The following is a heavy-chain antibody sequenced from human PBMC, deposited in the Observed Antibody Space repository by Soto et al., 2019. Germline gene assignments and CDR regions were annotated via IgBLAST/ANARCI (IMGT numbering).Heavy chain of an antibody. CDR2: AYHNDLT. D-gene: IGHD6-19*01. CDR3: ARDAAVPGESNRFDF. J-gene: IGHJ4*02. V-gene: IGHV4-4*02. CDR1: GYSVTSNVW. Sequence: SETLSLTCAVSGYSVTSNVWWSWVRQPPGKGLEWIGEAYHNDLTNYNPSLKGRVTMSVDTSKNQFSLKLNSLSAADTSIYYCARDAAVPGESNRFDFWGRGILVTVSS.